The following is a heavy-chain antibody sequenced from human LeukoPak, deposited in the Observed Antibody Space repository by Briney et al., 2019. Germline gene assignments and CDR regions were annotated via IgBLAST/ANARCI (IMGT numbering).Heavy chain of an antibody. V-gene: IGHV4-34*01. CDR2: INHSGST. J-gene: IGHJ4*02. D-gene: IGHD3-10*01. CDR1: GGSFSGYY. Sequence: PSETLSLTCAVYGGSFSGYYWSWIRQAPGKGLEWIGEINHSGSTNYNPSLKSRVTILVDTSKNQFSLKLSSVTAADTAVYYCARGHGSGLFDYWGQGTLVTVSS. CDR3: ARGHGSGLFDY.